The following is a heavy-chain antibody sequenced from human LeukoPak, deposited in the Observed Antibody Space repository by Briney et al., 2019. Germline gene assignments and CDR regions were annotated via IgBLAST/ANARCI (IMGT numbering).Heavy chain of an antibody. CDR2: INHSGST. V-gene: IGHV4-34*01. CDR3: ARGGLGATRGDFDY. D-gene: IGHD1-26*01. J-gene: IGHJ4*02. CDR1: GGSFSGYY. Sequence: SETLSLTCAVYGGSFSGYYWSWIRQAPGKGLEWIGEINHSGSTNYNPSLKSRVTISVDTSKNQFSLKLSSVTAADTAVYYCARGGLGATRGDFDYWGQGTLVTVSS.